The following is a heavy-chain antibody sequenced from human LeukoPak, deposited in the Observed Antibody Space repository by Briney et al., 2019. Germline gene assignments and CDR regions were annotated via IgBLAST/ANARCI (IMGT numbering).Heavy chain of an antibody. CDR1: GFTFSRYA. J-gene: IGHJ3*02. CDR3: ARERHGAFDI. D-gene: IGHD1-1*01. Sequence: PGRSLRLSCAASGFTFSRYAMNWVRQAPGKGLEWVSSISSSSSYIYYADSVKGRFTISRDNAKNSLYLQMNSLRAEDTAVYYCARERHGAFDIWGQGTMVTVSS. CDR2: ISSSSSYI. V-gene: IGHV3-21*01.